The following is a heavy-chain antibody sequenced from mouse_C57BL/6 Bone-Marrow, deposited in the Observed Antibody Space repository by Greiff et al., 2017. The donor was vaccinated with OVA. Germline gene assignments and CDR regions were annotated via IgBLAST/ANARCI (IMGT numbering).Heavy chain of an antibody. V-gene: IGHV1-64*01. CDR2: IHPNSGST. CDR1: GYTFTSYW. CDR3: AREEAIYGSSDY. J-gene: IGHJ2*01. Sequence: QVQLQQSGAELVKPGASVKLSCKASGYTFTSYWMHWVKQRPGQGLEWIGMIHPNSGSTNYNEKFKSKATLTVDKSSSTAYMQLSSLTSEDSAFYYCAREEAIYGSSDYWGPGTTLTVSS. D-gene: IGHD1-1*01.